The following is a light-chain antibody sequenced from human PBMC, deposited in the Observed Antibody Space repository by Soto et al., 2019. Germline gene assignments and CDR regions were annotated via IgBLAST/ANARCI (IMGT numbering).Light chain of an antibody. J-gene: IGKJ1*01. V-gene: IGKV3D-15*02. CDR3: QQYGSSPWT. Sequence: EIVMKASTATLSVSPGARATLSCRASQSVSSNLAWYQQKPGQAPRLLIYGASTRATGIPARISGSGSGTDFTLTVSRLEPEDFAVYYCQQYGSSPWTFGQGTKVDIK. CDR1: QSVSSN. CDR2: GAS.